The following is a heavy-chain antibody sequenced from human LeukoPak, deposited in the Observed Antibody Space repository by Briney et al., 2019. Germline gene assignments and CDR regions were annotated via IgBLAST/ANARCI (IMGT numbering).Heavy chain of an antibody. CDR3: ARDVDTAMGTADY. V-gene: IGHV1-8*01. Sequence: GASVKVSCKASGYTFTSYDINWVRQATGQGLEWMGWMNPNSGNTGYAQKFQGRVTMTRNTSISTAYMELSSLRSEDTAVYYCARDVDTAMGTADYWGQGTLVTVSS. D-gene: IGHD5-18*01. CDR2: MNPNSGNT. J-gene: IGHJ4*02. CDR1: GYTFTSYD.